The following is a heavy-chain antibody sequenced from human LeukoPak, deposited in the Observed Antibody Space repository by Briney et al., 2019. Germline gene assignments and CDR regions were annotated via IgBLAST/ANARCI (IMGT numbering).Heavy chain of an antibody. Sequence: GGSLRLSCAASGFTFSSYGMHWVRQAPGKGLEWVAVISYDGSNKYYADSVKGRFTISRDNSKNTLYLQMNSLRAEDTAVYYCAKGYSGYDWSLVDYWGQGTLVTVSS. CDR3: AKGYSGYDWSLVDY. J-gene: IGHJ4*02. CDR2: ISYDGSNK. CDR1: GFTFSSYG. V-gene: IGHV3-30*18. D-gene: IGHD5-12*01.